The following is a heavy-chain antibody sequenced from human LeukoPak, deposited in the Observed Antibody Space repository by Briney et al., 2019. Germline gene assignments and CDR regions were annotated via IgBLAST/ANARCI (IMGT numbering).Heavy chain of an antibody. V-gene: IGHV3-11*06. D-gene: IGHD3-22*01. CDR2: ISSSSSYT. Sequence: GGSLRLSCAASGFTFSTHWMTWVRQAPGKGLEWVSYISSSSSYTDYADSVKGRFTISRDNAKNSLYLQMNSLRAEDTAVYYCARDYYDSSGYYLGYWGQGTLVTVSS. CDR3: ARDYYDSSGYYLGY. CDR1: GFTFSTHW. J-gene: IGHJ4*02.